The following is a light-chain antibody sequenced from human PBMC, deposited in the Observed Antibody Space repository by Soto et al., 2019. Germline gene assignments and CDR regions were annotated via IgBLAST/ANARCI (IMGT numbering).Light chain of an antibody. CDR3: QAWDSSTFYV. CDR1: NLGDKY. Sequence: SYELTQPPSVSVSPGQTAGITCSGYNLGDKYVSWYQQKAGQSPLLVIFQDVKRPSGIPDRFSGSNSGNTATLTISGTQSIDEADYYCQAWDSSTFYVFGSGTKVTVL. CDR2: QDV. J-gene: IGLJ1*01. V-gene: IGLV3-1*01.